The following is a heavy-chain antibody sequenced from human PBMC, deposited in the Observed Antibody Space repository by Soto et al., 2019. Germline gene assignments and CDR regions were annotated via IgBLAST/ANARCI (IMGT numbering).Heavy chain of an antibody. D-gene: IGHD1-1*01. Sequence: SETLSLTCRVSGDSISDTIYYWGWIRQPPGMGLEWIGSIHYSGSTQFHPSFKSRVTISVDTSKNQFALNLSSVTAADTAVYYCARDRGTGSKTNWFDPWGQGTLVTVSS. CDR2: IHYSGST. CDR1: GDSISDTIYY. CDR3: ARDRGTGSKTNWFDP. V-gene: IGHV4-39*06. J-gene: IGHJ5*02.